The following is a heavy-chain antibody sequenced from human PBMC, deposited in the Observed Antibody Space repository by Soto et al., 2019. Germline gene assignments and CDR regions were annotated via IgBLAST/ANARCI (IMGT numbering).Heavy chain of an antibody. Sequence: GASVKVSCKASGYTFTSYGISWVRQAPGQGLEWMGRISAYNGNTNYAQKLQGRVTMTTNTSTSKAYMELRSLRSDDTSVYYCARDHDYGDYGGSWGQGTLVTVSS. CDR2: ISAYNGNT. J-gene: IGHJ5*02. D-gene: IGHD4-17*01. CDR1: GYTFTSYG. V-gene: IGHV1-18*01. CDR3: ARDHDYGDYGGS.